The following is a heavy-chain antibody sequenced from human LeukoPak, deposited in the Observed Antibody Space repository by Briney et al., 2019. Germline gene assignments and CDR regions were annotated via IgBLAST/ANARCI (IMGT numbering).Heavy chain of an antibody. CDR3: ARDSRDTAMVGPDY. CDR2: IWYDGSNK. J-gene: IGHJ4*02. V-gene: IGHV3-33*01. D-gene: IGHD5-18*01. Sequence: GRSLRPSCAASGFTFSSYGMHWVRQAPGKGLEWVAVIWYDGSNKYYADSVKGRFTISRDNSKNTLYLQMNSLRAEDTAVYYCARDSRDTAMVGPDYWGQGTLVTVSS. CDR1: GFTFSSYG.